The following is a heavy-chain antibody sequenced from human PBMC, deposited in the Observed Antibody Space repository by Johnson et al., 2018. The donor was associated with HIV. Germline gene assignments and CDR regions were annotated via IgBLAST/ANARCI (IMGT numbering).Heavy chain of an antibody. V-gene: IGHV3-13*01. Sequence: VQLVESGGGVVQPGGSLRLSCAASGFTFGSYDMHWVRQATGKGLEWVSGIGTAGDTYYPGSVKGRFTISRENAKNSLYLQMNSLRAGDTAVYYCATRTQDKGSFDIWGQGTMVTVAS. CDR1: GFTFGSYD. J-gene: IGHJ3*02. CDR2: IGTAGDT. CDR3: ATRTQDKGSFDI.